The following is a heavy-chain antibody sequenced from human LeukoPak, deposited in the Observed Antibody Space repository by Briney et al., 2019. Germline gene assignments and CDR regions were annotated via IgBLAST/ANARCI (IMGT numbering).Heavy chain of an antibody. CDR3: ARQGGGQQLVAYFDY. J-gene: IGHJ4*02. D-gene: IGHD6-13*01. V-gene: IGHV4-61*01. Sequence: PSETLSLTCTVSGGSVSSGSYYWSWIRQPPGKGLEWIGYIYYSGSTNYNPSLKSRVTISVDTSKNQFSPKLSSVTAADTAVYYCARQGGGQQLVAYFDYWGQGTLVTVSS. CDR1: GGSVSSGSYY. CDR2: IYYSGST.